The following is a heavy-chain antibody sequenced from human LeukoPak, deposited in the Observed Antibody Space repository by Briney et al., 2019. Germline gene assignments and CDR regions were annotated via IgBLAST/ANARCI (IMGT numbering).Heavy chain of an antibody. CDR1: GFTFTSSA. D-gene: IGHD1-26*01. CDR2: IVVGSGNT. Sequence: ASVKVSCKASGFTFTSSAMQWVRQARGQSLEWRGWIVVGSGNTNYAQKSHERVTITRDMSTSTAYMELSSLRSEDTAVYYCARERGLELPQELGLDPWGQGTLATVSA. J-gene: IGHJ5*02. V-gene: IGHV1-58*02. CDR3: ARERGLELPQELGLDP.